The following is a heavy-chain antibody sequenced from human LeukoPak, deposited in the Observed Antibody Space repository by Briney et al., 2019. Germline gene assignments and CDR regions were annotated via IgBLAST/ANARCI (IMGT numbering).Heavy chain of an antibody. V-gene: IGHV4-39*07. Sequence: SETLSLTCTVSGGSISSSTYYWGWIRQPPGKGLEWIGSISYSGSTYFNPSLKSRVTISVDTSKNQFSLKLSSVTAADTAVYYCARDSSGLLVYWGQGTLVTVSS. D-gene: IGHD3-22*01. J-gene: IGHJ4*02. CDR3: ARDSSGLLVY. CDR2: ISYSGST. CDR1: GGSISSSTYY.